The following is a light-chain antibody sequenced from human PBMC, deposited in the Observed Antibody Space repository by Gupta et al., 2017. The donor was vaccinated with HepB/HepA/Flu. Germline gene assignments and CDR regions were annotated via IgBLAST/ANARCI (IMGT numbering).Light chain of an antibody. J-gene: IGKJ4*01. V-gene: IGKV3-15*01. CDR2: GAF. Sequence: ELVLTQSPATLSVSPGERATLSCRASENIRTNLAWYQQRPGQGPRLLIYGAFTRATGIPTRFSGSGSGTDFTLTISSLQSEDSAFYSCQQYDDCPRTFGGGTXVEIK. CDR1: ENIRTN. CDR3: QQYDDCPRT.